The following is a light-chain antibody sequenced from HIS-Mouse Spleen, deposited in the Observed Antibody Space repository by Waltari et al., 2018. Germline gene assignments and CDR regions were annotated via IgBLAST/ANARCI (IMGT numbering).Light chain of an antibody. CDR2: EAS. CDR1: ALPKKY. CDR3: YSTDSSGNHRV. J-gene: IGLJ2*01. Sequence: SYEQTQPPSVSVSPGQTARITCSGDALPKKYAYWYQQKSGQAPVLVIYEASKRPSGIPERFSGSSSGTMATLTISGAQVEDEADYYCYSTDSSGNHRVFGGGTKLTVL. V-gene: IGLV3-10*01.